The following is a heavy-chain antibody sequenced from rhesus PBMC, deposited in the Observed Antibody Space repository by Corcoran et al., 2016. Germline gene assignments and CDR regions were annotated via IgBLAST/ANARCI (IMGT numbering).Heavy chain of an antibody. CDR2: ISGTTGTP. V-gene: IGHV4-173*01. D-gene: IGHD1-44*01. Sequence: QLQLQESGPGLVKASDTLSLSCAVSGASIRDHYWSWLRQSPGQGLEWIARISGTTGTPDHNPPHKSRGTMSTDTSKNRFSLLVTAVTAADTAVYFCARGDSGNYLGDFEFWGQGVLVTVSS. J-gene: IGHJ4*01. CDR1: GASIRDHY. CDR3: ARGDSGNYLGDFEF.